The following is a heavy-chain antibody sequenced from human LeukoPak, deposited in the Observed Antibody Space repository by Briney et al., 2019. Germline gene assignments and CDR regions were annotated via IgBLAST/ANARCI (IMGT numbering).Heavy chain of an antibody. J-gene: IGHJ3*02. CDR1: GFTFSSYG. CDR2: IRYDGSNK. D-gene: IGHD6-19*01. V-gene: IGHV3-30*02. CDR3: ARFSSGWYGGSAFDI. Sequence: GGSLRLSCAASGFTFSSYGMHWVRQAPGKGLEWVAFIRYDGSNKYYADSVKGRFTISRDNSKNTLYLQMNSLRAEDTAVYYCARFSSGWYGGSAFDIWGQGTMVTVSS.